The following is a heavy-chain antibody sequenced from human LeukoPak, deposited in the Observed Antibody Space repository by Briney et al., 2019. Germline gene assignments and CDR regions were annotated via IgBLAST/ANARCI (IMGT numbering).Heavy chain of an antibody. D-gene: IGHD3-22*01. CDR3: ARWARITMIVVGGNDAFDI. V-gene: IGHV4-34*01. CDR2: INHSGST. Sequence: PSETLSLTCAVYGGSFSGYYWSWIRQPPGKGLEWIGEINHSGSTNYNPSLKSRVTISVDTSKNQFSLKLSSVTAADTAVYYCARWARITMIVVGGNDAFDIWGQGTMVTVSS. CDR1: GGSFSGYY. J-gene: IGHJ3*02.